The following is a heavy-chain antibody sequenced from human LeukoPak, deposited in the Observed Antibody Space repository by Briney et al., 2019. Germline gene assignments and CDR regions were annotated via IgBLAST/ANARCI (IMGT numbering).Heavy chain of an antibody. CDR1: GITVSSYW. V-gene: IGHV3-7*01. CDR3: TSLKHGYSSSWGECDN. D-gene: IGHD6-13*01. Sequence: GGSMRRSCAASGITVSSYWISWLRQAPGKGLEWVANIKQDGSEKYYVDSVKGRFTISRDNAKNSLYLQMNSLRTEKTAVYYRTSLKHGYSSSWGECDNRGQATLVTVSS. J-gene: IGHJ1*01. CDR2: IKQDGSEK.